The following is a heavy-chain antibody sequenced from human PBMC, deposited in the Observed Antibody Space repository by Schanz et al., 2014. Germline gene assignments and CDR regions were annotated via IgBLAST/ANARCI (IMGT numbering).Heavy chain of an antibody. CDR2: ISAYNGNT. CDR3: ARLGTGMAVAGSVIDSYYYYMDV. Sequence: QVQLVQSGAEVKKPGASVQVSCKASGYTFTSYGISWVRQDPGQGLEWMGWISAYNGNTNYAQKLQGRVTMTTDTSTSTAYMELSSLRSEDTAVYYCARLGTGMAVAGSVIDSYYYYMDVWGEGTTVTVSS. D-gene: IGHD6-19*01. V-gene: IGHV1-18*04. J-gene: IGHJ6*03. CDR1: GYTFTSYG.